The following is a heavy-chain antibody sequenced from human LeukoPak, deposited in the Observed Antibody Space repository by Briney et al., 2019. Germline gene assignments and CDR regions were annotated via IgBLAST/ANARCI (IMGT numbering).Heavy chain of an antibody. D-gene: IGHD3-10*01. CDR3: ARALWFGETFPAY. Sequence: PGGSLRLSCAASGLTISSYSMNWVRQAPGKGLQWVSVKGRFTISRDNAKNSLYLQMNSLRAEDTAVYYCARALWFGETFPAYWGQGTLVTVSS. CDR1: GLTISSYS. J-gene: IGHJ4*02. V-gene: IGHV3-48*01.